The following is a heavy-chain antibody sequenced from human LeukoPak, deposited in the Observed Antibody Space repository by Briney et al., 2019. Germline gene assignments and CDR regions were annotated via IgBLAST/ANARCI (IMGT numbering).Heavy chain of an antibody. Sequence: KSGGSLRLSCAASGFTFSSYSMNWVRQAPGKGLEWVSSISSSSSYIYYADSVKGRFTISRDNAKNSLYLQMNSLRAEDTAVYYCARRGYCSSTSCHSDAFDIWGQGTMVTVSS. CDR2: ISSSSSYI. D-gene: IGHD2-2*01. CDR1: GFTFSSYS. CDR3: ARRGYCSSTSCHSDAFDI. J-gene: IGHJ3*02. V-gene: IGHV3-21*01.